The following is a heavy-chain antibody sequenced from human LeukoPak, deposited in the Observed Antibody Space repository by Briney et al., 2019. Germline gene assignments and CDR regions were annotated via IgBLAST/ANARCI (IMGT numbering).Heavy chain of an antibody. D-gene: IGHD6-13*01. CDR1: GGSISSSSYY. CDR3: ARSVMAAGATRAFDI. V-gene: IGHV4-39*01. J-gene: IGHJ3*02. Sequence: SETLSLTCTVSGGSISSSSYYWGWIRQPPGKGLEWIGSIYYSGSTYYNPSLKSRVTISVDTSKNQFSLKLSSVTAADTAVYYCARSVMAAGATRAFDIWGQGTTVTVSS. CDR2: IYYSGST.